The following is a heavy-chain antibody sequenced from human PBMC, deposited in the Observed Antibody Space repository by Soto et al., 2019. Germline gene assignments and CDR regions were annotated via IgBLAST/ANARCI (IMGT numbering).Heavy chain of an antibody. CDR3: ARVRWQHSYGMDV. Sequence: SVKVSCKASGGTFSSYAISWLRQSPGQGLEWMGGIIPIFGTANYAQKFQGRVTITADESTSTAYMELSSLRSEDTAVYYCARVRWQHSYGMDVWGQGTTVTVSS. J-gene: IGHJ6*02. V-gene: IGHV1-69*13. CDR1: GGTFSSYA. CDR2: IIPIFGTA. D-gene: IGHD6-13*01.